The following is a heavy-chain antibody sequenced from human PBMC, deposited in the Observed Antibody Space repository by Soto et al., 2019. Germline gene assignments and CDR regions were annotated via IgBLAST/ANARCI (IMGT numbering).Heavy chain of an antibody. D-gene: IGHD2-2*02. Sequence: SETLSLTCTVSGGSISSYYWSWIRQPPGKGLEWIGYIYYSGSTNYNPSLKSRVTISVDTSKNQFSLKLSSVTAADTAVYYCAGLYHWFDPWGQGTLVTVSS. J-gene: IGHJ5*02. CDR3: AGLYHWFDP. V-gene: IGHV4-59*08. CDR1: GGSISSYY. CDR2: IYYSGST.